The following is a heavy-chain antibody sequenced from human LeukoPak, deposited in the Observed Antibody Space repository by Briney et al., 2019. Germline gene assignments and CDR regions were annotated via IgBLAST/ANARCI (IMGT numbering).Heavy chain of an antibody. J-gene: IGHJ6*02. CDR3: STGAKGYGMDV. V-gene: IGHV3-15*05. CDR2: IKRQTDGGTI. CDR1: GFTFSNAW. Sequence: KSGGSLRLSCAASGFTFSNAWMSWVRQAPGKGLEWVGRIKRQTDGGTIDYAAPVKGRFTISRDDSKNTLYLQMNSLKIEDTGVYYCSTGAKGYGMDVWGQGTTVTVSS.